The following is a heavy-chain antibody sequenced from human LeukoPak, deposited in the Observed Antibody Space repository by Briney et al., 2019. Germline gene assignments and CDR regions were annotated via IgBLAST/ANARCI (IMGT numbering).Heavy chain of an antibody. V-gene: IGHV4-59*08. Sequence: SETLSLTCTVSGGSISSYYWSWIRQPPGKGLEWIGYIYYSGSTNYSPSLKSRVTISVDTSKNQFSLKLSSVTAADTAVYYCAAQRDYGDYVYYWGQGTLVTVSS. CDR3: AAQRDYGDYVYY. CDR2: IYYSGST. D-gene: IGHD4-17*01. CDR1: GGSISSYY. J-gene: IGHJ4*02.